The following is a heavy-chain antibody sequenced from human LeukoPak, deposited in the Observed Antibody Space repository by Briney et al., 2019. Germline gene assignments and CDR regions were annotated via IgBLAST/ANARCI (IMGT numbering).Heavy chain of an antibody. CDR2: ISYDGSKI. CDR3: ARVVRDWGGHYYGMDV. V-gene: IGHV3-30*02. Sequence: GGSLRLSCAASGFTFNRFGMHWVRQAPGKGLEWVAYISYDGSKIYYGDFVKGRFTISRDNSKNTLHVQMNSLRAEDTAVYHCARVVRDWGGHYYGMDVWGQGNTVTVSS. CDR1: GFTFNRFG. D-gene: IGHD7-27*01. J-gene: IGHJ6*02.